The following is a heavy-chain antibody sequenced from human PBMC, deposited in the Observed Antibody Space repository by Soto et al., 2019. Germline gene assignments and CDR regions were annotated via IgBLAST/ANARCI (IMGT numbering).Heavy chain of an antibody. V-gene: IGHV4-34*01. CDR1: GGSFSGYY. J-gene: IGHJ2*01. CDR2: MYHSGST. D-gene: IGHD1-26*01. CDR3: ARGEIILGVTNWYFDL. Sequence: PSETLSLTCAVYGGSFSGYYWSWIRQPPGKGLEWIGYMYHSGSTYYNPSLKSRVTISIDRSKNTLYLQMNSLRAEDTAVYYCARGEIILGVTNWYFDLWGRGTLVTVSS.